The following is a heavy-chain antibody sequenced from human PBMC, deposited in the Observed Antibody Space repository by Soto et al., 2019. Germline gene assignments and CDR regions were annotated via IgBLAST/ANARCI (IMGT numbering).Heavy chain of an antibody. D-gene: IGHD6-19*01. V-gene: IGHV3-30*18. CDR1: GFTFSSYG. Sequence: GGSLRLSCAASGFTFSSYGMHWVRQAPGKGLEWVAVISYDGSNKYYADSVKGRFTISRDNSKNTLYLQMNSLRAEDTAVYYCAKDLHAGDSSACYTDYWGQGTLVTVSS. CDR2: ISYDGSNK. J-gene: IGHJ4*02. CDR3: AKDLHAGDSSACYTDY.